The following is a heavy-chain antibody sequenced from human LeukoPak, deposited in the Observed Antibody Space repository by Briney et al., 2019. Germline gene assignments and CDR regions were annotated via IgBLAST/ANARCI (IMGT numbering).Heavy chain of an antibody. CDR1: GFTFSSYS. J-gene: IGHJ4*02. D-gene: IGHD2-21*01. V-gene: IGHV3-21*01. Sequence: PGGSLRLSCAASGFTFSSYSMNWVRQAPGKGLEWVSSISSSSSYIYYADSVKGRFSISRDNAKNSLYLQMNSLRAEDTAVYYCAKVLGIVDPFPDWGQGTLVTVSS. CDR2: ISSSSSYI. CDR3: AKVLGIVDPFPD.